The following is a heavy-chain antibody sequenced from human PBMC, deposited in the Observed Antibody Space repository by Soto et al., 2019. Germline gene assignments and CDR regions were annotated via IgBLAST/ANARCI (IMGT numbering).Heavy chain of an antibody. Sequence: QVQLVESGGGVVQPGRSLRLSCAASGFTFSSYAMHWVLQAPGKGLEWVAVISYDGSNKYYADSVKGRFTISRDNSKNTLYLQMNSLRAEDTAVYYCARDGYIEPGGMDVWGQGTTVTVSS. CDR2: ISYDGSNK. CDR3: ARDGYIEPGGMDV. CDR1: GFTFSSYA. J-gene: IGHJ6*02. D-gene: IGHD5-12*01. V-gene: IGHV3-30-3*01.